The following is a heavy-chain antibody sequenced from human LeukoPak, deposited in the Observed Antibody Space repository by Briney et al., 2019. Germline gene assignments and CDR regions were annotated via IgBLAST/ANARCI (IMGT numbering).Heavy chain of an antibody. CDR1: GGSISSYY. CDR2: MYYTGNT. J-gene: IGHJ6*03. D-gene: IGHD1-1*01. Sequence: KPSETLSLTCTVSGGSISSYYWTWIRQPPGKALEWIAYMYYTGNTHWNPSLKSRVTISVDTSKNQFSLKVNSVTAADTAVYYCARTPGGGYYYYMDVWGKGTTVTVSS. V-gene: IGHV4-59*01. CDR3: ARTPGGGYYYYMDV.